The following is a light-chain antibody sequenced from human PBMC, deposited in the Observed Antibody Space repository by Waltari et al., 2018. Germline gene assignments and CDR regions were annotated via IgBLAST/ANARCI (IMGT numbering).Light chain of an antibody. J-gene: IGKJ4*01. CDR2: WAP. Sequence: DIVMTQSPDSLSLSLGDRATINCKSSQTILYNSNNKNYLSWYQQKPGQPPKLVIYWAPTRDSGVPGRVSGSGSGTDFTLAISSLQAEDVAVYYCQQYYSGLTFGGGTRVEIK. V-gene: IGKV4-1*01. CDR3: QQYYSGLT. CDR1: QTILYNSNNKNY.